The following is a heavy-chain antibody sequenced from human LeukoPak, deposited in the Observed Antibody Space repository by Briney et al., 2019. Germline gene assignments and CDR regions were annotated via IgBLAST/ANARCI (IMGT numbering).Heavy chain of an antibody. D-gene: IGHD6-13*01. CDR3: AKDLSPVLSIAAAVIGIDY. CDR1: GFTFSSYG. Sequence: PGGSLRLSCAASGFTFSSYGMHWVRQAPGKGLEWVAVISYDGSNKYYADSVKGRFTIPRDNSKNTLYLQMNSLRAEDTAVYYCAKDLSPVLSIAAAVIGIDYWGQGTLVTVSS. J-gene: IGHJ4*02. CDR2: ISYDGSNK. V-gene: IGHV3-30*18.